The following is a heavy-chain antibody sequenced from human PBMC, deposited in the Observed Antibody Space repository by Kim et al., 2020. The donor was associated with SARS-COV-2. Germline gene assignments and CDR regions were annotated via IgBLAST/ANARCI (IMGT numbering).Heavy chain of an antibody. CDR2: ISYDGSNK. CDR3: AREAFTMVRGGSIFY. V-gene: IGHV3-30-3*01. D-gene: IGHD3-10*01. Sequence: GGSLRLSCAASGFTFSSYAMHWVRQAPGKGLEWVAVISYDGSNKYYADSVKGRFTISRDNSKNTLYLQMNSLRAEDTAVYYCAREAFTMVRGGSIFYWGQGTLVTVSS. J-gene: IGHJ4*02. CDR1: GFTFSSYA.